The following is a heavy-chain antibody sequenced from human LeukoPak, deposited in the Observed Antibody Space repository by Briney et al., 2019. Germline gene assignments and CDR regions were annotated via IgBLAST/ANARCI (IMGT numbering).Heavy chain of an antibody. CDR1: GYSISSGYY. CDR2: IYHSGST. Sequence: SETLSLTCTVSGYSISSGYYWGWIRQPPGKGLEWIGSIYHSGSTYYNPSLESRVTISVDTSKNQFSLMLTSVTAADTAVYYCARGGNSYPGYFDPWGQGTLVTVSS. D-gene: IGHD5-18*01. V-gene: IGHV4-38-2*02. J-gene: IGHJ5*02. CDR3: ARGGNSYPGYFDP.